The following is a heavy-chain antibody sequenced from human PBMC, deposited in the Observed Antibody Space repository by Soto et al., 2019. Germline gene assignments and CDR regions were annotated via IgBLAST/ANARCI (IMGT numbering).Heavy chain of an antibody. D-gene: IGHD5-12*01. CDR1: GGSISSGGYY. J-gene: IGHJ4*02. V-gene: IGHV4-31*03. CDR3: ARVTPLIVATTPGYFDY. Sequence: ASETLSLTCTVSGGSISSGGYYWSWIRQHPGKGLEWIGYIYYSGSTYYNPSLKSRVTISVDTSKNQFSLKLSSVTAADTAVYYCARVTPLIVATTPGYFDYWGQGTSVTVSS. CDR2: IYYSGST.